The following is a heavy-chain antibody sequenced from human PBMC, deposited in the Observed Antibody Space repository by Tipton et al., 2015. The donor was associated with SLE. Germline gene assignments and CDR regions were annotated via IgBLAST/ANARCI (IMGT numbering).Heavy chain of an antibody. CDR1: GFTFDAFG. J-gene: IGHJ6*02. CDR3: ATELLPLYGMDV. V-gene: IGHV3-20*04. Sequence: SLRLSCAGSGFTFDAFGMSWVRQGPGKGLEWVSAINWNGVSVSYADSVKGRFTISRDGRSLYLQMNSLRAEDTAVYYCATELLPLYGMDVWGQGTTVTVSS. CDR2: INWNGVSV. D-gene: IGHD2-15*01.